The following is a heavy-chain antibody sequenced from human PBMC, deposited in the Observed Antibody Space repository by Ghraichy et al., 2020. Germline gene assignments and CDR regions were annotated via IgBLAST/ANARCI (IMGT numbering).Heavy chain of an antibody. CDR1: GFTFRSYG. V-gene: IGHV3-30*18. CDR3: VKERESSGYYSFRGDYYGMDV. Sequence: GGSLRLSCAASGFTFRSYGMHWVRQAPGKGLEWVAVISYDGSNKDYGDSVKGRFTISRDNSKNTLYLQLNSLRAEDTAVYYCVKERESSGYYSFRGDYYGMDVWGQGTTVTVSS. CDR2: ISYDGSNK. D-gene: IGHD3-22*01. J-gene: IGHJ6*02.